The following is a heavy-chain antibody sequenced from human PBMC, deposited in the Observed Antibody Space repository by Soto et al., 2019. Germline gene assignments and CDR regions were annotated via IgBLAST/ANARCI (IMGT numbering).Heavy chain of an antibody. CDR3: AKDGRYHYYYGMDV. Sequence: GGSLRLSCIASGFTFDAYAMNWVRQAPGKGLEWVSAASGTGGSTYYADSVKGRFTVSRDNSKNTLYLQMNSLRGEDTAVYYCAKDGRYHYYYGMDVWGQGTTVTVSS. J-gene: IGHJ6*02. CDR1: GFTFDAYA. D-gene: IGHD3-9*01. V-gene: IGHV3-23*01. CDR2: ASGTGGST.